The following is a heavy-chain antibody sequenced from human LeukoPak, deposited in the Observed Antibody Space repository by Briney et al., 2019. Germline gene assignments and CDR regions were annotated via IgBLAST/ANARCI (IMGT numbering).Heavy chain of an antibody. CDR1: GGSITSGYY. J-gene: IGHJ4*02. D-gene: IGHD5-24*01. CDR2: IDYSGKT. CDR3: ARANGYNSPNDY. Sequence: PSETLSLTCSVSGGSITSGYYWGWIRQPPGKGPEWIGSIDYSGKTYYMPSLKSRLTVYVDTSKNRFSLKLSSVTAADTAVYYCARANGYNSPNDYWGQGTLVTVSS. V-gene: IGHV4-38-2*02.